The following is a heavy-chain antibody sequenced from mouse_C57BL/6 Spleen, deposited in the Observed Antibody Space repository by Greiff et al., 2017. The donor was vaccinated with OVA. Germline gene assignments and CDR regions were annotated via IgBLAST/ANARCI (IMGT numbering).Heavy chain of an antibody. V-gene: IGHV5-9*01. CDR2: ISGGGGNT. Sequence: EVMLVESGGGLVKPGGSLKLSCAASGFTFSSYTMSWVRQTPEKRLEWVATISGGGGNTYYPDSVKGRFTISRDNAKNTLYLQMSSLRSEDTALYYCARRGNYDYDYFDYWGQGTTLTVSS. J-gene: IGHJ2*01. CDR1: GFTFSSYT. CDR3: ARRGNYDYDYFDY. D-gene: IGHD2-4*01.